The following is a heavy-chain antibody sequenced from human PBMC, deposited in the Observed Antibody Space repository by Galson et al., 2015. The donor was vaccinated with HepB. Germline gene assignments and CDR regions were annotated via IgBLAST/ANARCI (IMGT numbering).Heavy chain of an antibody. D-gene: IGHD3-10*01. CDR2: ITPRGDAT. CDR1: GFSFSTTD. CDR3: VKNSGIYSP. V-gene: IGHV3-23*02. Sequence: SLRLSCAASGFSFSTTDMSWVRQAPGRGLEWVPTITPRGDATYYGDPVRGRFTISRDNSRNTLYLQMTSLTAEDTALYSCVKNSGIYSPWGQGTLVTVSS. J-gene: IGHJ4*02.